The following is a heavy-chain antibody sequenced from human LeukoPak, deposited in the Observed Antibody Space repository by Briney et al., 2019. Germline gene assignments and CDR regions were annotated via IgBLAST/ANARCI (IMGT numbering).Heavy chain of an antibody. CDR2: INHSGST. CDR1: GGSFSGYY. V-gene: IGHV4-34*01. D-gene: IGHD6-19*01. J-gene: IGHJ4*02. CDR3: ARGRPSTWCSSGWFIDY. Sequence: SETLSLTCAVYGGSFSGYYWSWIRQPPGKGLEWIGEINHSGSTNYNPSLKSRVTISVDTSKNQFSLKLSSVTAADTAVYYCARGRPSTWCSSGWFIDYWGQGTLVTVSS.